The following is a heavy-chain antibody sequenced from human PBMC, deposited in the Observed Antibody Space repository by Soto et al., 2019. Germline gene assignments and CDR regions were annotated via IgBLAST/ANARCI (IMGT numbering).Heavy chain of an antibody. CDR2: INAANGDT. Sequence: QVQLVQSGTEVKKPGASVKVSCKASGYTFTSYGIHWVRQAPGQRLEWMGWINAANGDTKYSPKFEGRVTITRDTSAGTAYMELSRLRSEDTAVYYCVRRHVSATGIDWFDPWGQGTLVTVSS. CDR3: VRRHVSATGIDWFDP. CDR1: GYTFTSYG. J-gene: IGHJ5*02. D-gene: IGHD6-13*01. V-gene: IGHV1-3*01.